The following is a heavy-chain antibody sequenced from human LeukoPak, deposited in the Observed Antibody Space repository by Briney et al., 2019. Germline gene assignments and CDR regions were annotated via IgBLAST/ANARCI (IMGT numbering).Heavy chain of an antibody. D-gene: IGHD1-1*01. CDR1: GGSIGSHY. CDR3: ARLIYNTYTNNWRLDY. V-gene: IGHV4-4*08. J-gene: IGHJ4*02. CDR2: ISSSGST. Sequence: SETLSLTCTVSGGSIGSHYCNWIRQPPGKGLDCIGYISSSGSTNYNPSLESRVTISKDMSKNQFSLKLSSVTAADTALYFCARLIYNTYTNNWRLDYWGRGTLVTISS.